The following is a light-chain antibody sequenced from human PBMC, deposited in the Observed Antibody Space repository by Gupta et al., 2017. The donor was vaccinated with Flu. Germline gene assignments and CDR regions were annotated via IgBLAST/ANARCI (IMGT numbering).Light chain of an antibody. CDR3: TSCKSSSNRGV. Sequence: QSALTQPASVSGSPGRSITLSCTGTSSDVGGYNYVAWYQQHPGKAPKLLMYEVSNRPSGVPNRFSGSKSGTTASLTINGLQAEDEADYYCTSCKSSSNRGVFGGGTKLTVL. CDR2: EVS. CDR1: SSDVGGYNY. J-gene: IGLJ2*01. V-gene: IGLV2-14*01.